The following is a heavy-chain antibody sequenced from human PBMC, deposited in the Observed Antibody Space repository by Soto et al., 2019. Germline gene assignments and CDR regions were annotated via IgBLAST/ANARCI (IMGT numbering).Heavy chain of an antibody. J-gene: IGHJ1*01. CDR2: ISGSGDT. V-gene: IGHV3-23*01. Sequence: EVQLLESGGGLVQPGGSLRLSCAASGLTFSSYGMTWVRQAPGKGLEWVSAISGSGDTYNVDSLKGRFTISRDNSKSTLFLPMNSLRAEDTAVYYCATYGGDSGGFEYFKYWGQGNLVTVSS. D-gene: IGHD2-21*02. CDR3: ATYGGDSGGFEYFKY. CDR1: GLTFSSYG.